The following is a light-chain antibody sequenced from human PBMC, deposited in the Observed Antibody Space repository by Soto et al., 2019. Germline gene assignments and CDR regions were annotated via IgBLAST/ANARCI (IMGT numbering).Light chain of an antibody. J-gene: IGKJ4*01. CDR2: AAS. V-gene: IGKV3-15*01. CDR1: QSVSDN. Sequence: EIIMTQSPVTLSVSPGERATLSCRASQSVSDNLAWYQQKPGQAPSLLISAASTWATGIPARFSGSGSGTEFTLTISSLQSEDFAIYYCQHYGAWPLTFGGGTKV. CDR3: QHYGAWPLT.